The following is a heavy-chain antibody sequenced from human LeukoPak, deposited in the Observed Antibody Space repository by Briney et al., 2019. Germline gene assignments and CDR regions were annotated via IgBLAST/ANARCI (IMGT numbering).Heavy chain of an antibody. J-gene: IGHJ4*02. CDR3: ARARTQRLVSVFDH. CDR1: GGSVSSYY. D-gene: IGHD6-13*01. CDR2: IYYSGST. V-gene: IGHV4-59*02. Sequence: SETLSLTCTVSGGSVSSYYWSWIRQPPGKGLEWIGYIYYSGSTNYNPSLKSRVTISVDTSKNQFSLKLSSVTAADTAVYYCARARTQRLVSVFDHWGQGTLVTVSS.